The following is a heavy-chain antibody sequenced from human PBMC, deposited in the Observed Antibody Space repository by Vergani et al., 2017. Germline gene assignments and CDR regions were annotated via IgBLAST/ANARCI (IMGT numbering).Heavy chain of an antibody. CDR1: GGSISSSSYY. CDR2: SYYSGST. J-gene: IGHJ4*02. V-gene: IGHV4-39*01. Sequence: QVQLQQWGAGLLKPSETLSLTCTVSGGSISSSSYYWGWIRQPPGKGLEWIWSSYYSGSTYYNPSLKSRVTISVDTSKNQFSLKLSSVTDADTAVYYCARGCSSTSCYTVFDYWGQGTLVTVSS. CDR3: ARGCSSTSCYTVFDY. D-gene: IGHD2-2*02.